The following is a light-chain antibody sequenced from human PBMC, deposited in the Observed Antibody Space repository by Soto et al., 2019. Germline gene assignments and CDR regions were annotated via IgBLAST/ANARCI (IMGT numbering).Light chain of an antibody. CDR1: QSVCSRC. CDR3: QPDGTTPWT. J-gene: IGKJ1*01. CDR2: GES. V-gene: IGKV3-20*01. Sequence: ETVLTQSPGTLSLSPGERVTLSCRASQSVCSRCLAWYQQKPGQSHRLLIYGESSRSTGIPDSFSGSWSGTDFNLTISRLEPEDFAVYYCQPDGTTPWTSGQGTKVGIK.